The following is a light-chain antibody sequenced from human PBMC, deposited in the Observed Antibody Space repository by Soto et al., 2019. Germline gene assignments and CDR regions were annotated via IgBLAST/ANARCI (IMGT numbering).Light chain of an antibody. J-gene: IGKJ1*01. CDR3: QQYFSPPWT. V-gene: IGKV1-5*01. Sequence: DIQMTQSPSTLSASVGDRVTITCRASQSFTRWLAWYQQKPGKAPKLLIYDASNLEIGAPSRFSGSGSGTEFTLTISSLQAEDVAVYYCQQYFSPPWTFGPGTRIEIK. CDR2: DAS. CDR1: QSFTRW.